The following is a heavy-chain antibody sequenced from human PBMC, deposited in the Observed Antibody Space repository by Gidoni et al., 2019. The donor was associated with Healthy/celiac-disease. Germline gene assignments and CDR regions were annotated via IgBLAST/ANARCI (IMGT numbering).Heavy chain of an antibody. V-gene: IGHV4-38-2*01. CDR3: ARGATAYYFDY. J-gene: IGHJ4*02. Sequence: QVQLQESGPGLVKPSETLSLTCAVSVYSISSGYYWGWIRQPPGKGLEWIGRIYHSGSTYYNPSLKSRVTISVDTSKNQFSLKLSSVTAADTAVYYCARGATAYYFDYWGQGTLVTVSS. CDR2: IYHSGST. CDR1: VYSISSGYY. D-gene: IGHD1-26*01.